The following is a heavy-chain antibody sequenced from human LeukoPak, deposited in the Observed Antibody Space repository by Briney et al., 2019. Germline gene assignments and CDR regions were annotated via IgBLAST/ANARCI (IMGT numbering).Heavy chain of an antibody. J-gene: IGHJ4*02. Sequence: GGSLRLSCAASGFTFSSYGMHWVRQAPGKGLEWVAVIWYDGSNKYYADSVKGRFTISRDNSKNTLNLQMNSLRAEDTAVYYCARECEYDSSGYPGYWGQGTLVTVSS. D-gene: IGHD3-22*01. CDR2: IWYDGSNK. V-gene: IGHV3-33*01. CDR1: GFTFSSYG. CDR3: ARECEYDSSGYPGY.